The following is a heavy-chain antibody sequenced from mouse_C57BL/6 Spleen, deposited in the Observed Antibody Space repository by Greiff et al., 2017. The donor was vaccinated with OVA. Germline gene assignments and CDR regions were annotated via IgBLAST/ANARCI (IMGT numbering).Heavy chain of an antibody. J-gene: IGHJ1*03. CDR3: ARGMVYWYYDV. CDR2: INYDGSST. V-gene: IGHV5-16*01. D-gene: IGHD2-3*01. Sequence: VQLKESEGGLVQPGSSMKLSCTASGFTFSDYYMAWVRQVPEKGLEWVANINYDGSSTYYLDSLKSRFIISRDNAKNILYLQMSSLKSEDTATYYCARGMVYWYYDVWGTGTTVTVSS. CDR1: GFTFSDYY.